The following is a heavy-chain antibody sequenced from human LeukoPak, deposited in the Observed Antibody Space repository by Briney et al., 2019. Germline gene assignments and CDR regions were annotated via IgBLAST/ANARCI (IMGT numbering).Heavy chain of an antibody. J-gene: IGHJ5*02. CDR3: ARESGIVAALDL. CDR2: INTDGSST. V-gene: IGHV3-74*01. Sequence: PGGSLRLSCAASGFTFSSYWMHWVRQAPGKGLVWVSRINTDGSSTSYADSVKGRFTISRDNAKNTLYLQMNSLRAEDTAVYYCARESGIVAALDLWGQGTLVTVSS. D-gene: IGHD6-13*01. CDR1: GFTFSSYW.